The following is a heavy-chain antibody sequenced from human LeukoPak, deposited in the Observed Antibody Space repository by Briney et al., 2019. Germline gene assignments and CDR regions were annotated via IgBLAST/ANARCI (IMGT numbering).Heavy chain of an antibody. CDR2: IIPIFGTA. D-gene: IGHD3-22*01. CDR1: GGTFSSYT. CDR3: ASPTDYYDSSGIFDY. Sequence: SVKVSCKASGGTFSSYTIRWVRQAPGQGLEWMGGIIPIFGTANYAQKFQGRVTITADESTSTAYMELSSLRSEDTAVYYCASPTDYYDSSGIFDYWGQGTLVTVSS. V-gene: IGHV1-69*13. J-gene: IGHJ4*02.